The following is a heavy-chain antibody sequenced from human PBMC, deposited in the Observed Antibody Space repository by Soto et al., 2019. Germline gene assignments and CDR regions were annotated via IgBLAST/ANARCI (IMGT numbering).Heavy chain of an antibody. V-gene: IGHV5-10-1*01. CDR2: IDPSDSQT. Sequence: LKISCKGSGYSFAGYWITWVRQKPGKGLEWMGRIDPSDSQTYYSPSFRGHVTISATKSITTVFLQWGSLRASDTAMYYCARQIYDSDTGPNFQYYFDSWGQGTPVTVSS. CDR1: GYSFAGYW. D-gene: IGHD3-22*01. J-gene: IGHJ4*02. CDR3: ARQIYDSDTGPNFQYYFDS.